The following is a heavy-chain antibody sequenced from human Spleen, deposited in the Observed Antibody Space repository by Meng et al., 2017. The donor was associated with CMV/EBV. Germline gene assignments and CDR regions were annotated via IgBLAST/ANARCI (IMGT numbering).Heavy chain of an antibody. J-gene: IGHJ6*02. D-gene: IGHD4/OR15-4a*01. CDR1: GDTFSNYA. Sequence: SVKVSCKASGDTFSNYAINWVRQAPGQRPEWMGGIIPFLGIPNYAQKFQGRVTLTADKSTDTAYMELTSLRSEDTAIYYCAREGLDCSANKCATKGADVWGQGTTVTVSS. CDR2: IIPFLGIP. CDR3: AREGLDCSANKCATKGADV. V-gene: IGHV1-69*10.